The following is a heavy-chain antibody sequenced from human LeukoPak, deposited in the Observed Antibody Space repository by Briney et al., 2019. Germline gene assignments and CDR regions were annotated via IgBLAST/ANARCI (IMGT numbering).Heavy chain of an antibody. Sequence: ASVKVSCKASGYTFTSYDINWVRQATGQGLEWMGWMNPNSGNTGYAQKFQGRVTMTRNTSISTAYMGLSSLRSEDTAVYYCARGLMRGDWFDPWGQGTLVTVSS. CDR1: GYTFTSYD. CDR2: MNPNSGNT. V-gene: IGHV1-8*01. D-gene: IGHD3-10*01. J-gene: IGHJ5*02. CDR3: ARGLMRGDWFDP.